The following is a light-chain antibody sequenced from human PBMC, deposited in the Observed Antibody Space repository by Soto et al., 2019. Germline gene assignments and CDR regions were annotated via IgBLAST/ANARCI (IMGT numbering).Light chain of an antibody. CDR3: SSYTDNSTYG. CDR1: SSDVAAYNY. CDR2: EVS. V-gene: IGLV2-14*01. J-gene: IGLJ1*01. Sequence: QSVLTQPASVSGSPGQSITISCTGTSSDVAAYNYVSWYQQHPGKAPKLIIYEVSDRPSGVSNRFSGSKSGNTASLTISGLHAEDDADSYCSSYTDNSTYGVGTGTKV.